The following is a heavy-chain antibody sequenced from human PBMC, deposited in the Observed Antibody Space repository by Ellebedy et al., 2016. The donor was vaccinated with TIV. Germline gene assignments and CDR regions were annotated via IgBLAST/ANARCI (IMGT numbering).Heavy chain of an antibody. CDR1: GFTFSSFA. D-gene: IGHD3-22*01. J-gene: IGHJ4*02. V-gene: IGHV3-23*01. Sequence: GGSLRLSCATSGFTFSSFAMHWVRQAPGKGLEWLSVISGGGGRTYDADSVKGRFTITRDNSKNKLYLQMDRLRAEDTAVYYCSKGTSSGFNYDRVGSEYWGQGTLVTVSS. CDR3: SKGTSSGFNYDRVGSEY. CDR2: ISGGGGRT.